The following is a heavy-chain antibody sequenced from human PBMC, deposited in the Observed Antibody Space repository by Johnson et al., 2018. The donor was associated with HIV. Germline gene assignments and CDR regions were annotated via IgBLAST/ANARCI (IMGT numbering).Heavy chain of an antibody. V-gene: IGHV3-30*02. Sequence: QVQLVESGGGVVQPGGSLRLSCAASGFTFSSYGMHWVRQAPGKGLEWVAFIGFDGTKSYYADSLKGRFTISRDNSKNMLDLQMNSLRAGVAAVYYRARDYRGSTVDAVDVWGQGTLVTVSS. CDR2: IGFDGTKS. CDR1: GFTFSSYG. D-gene: IGHD2-2*01. CDR3: ARDYRGSTVDAVDV. J-gene: IGHJ3*01.